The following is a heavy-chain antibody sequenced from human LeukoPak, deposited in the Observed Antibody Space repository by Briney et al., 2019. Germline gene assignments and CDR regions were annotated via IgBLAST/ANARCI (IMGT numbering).Heavy chain of an antibody. Sequence: GGSLSLSCAASGFTVSSNYMSWVRQAPGKGLEWVSVIYSGGSTYYADSVKGRFTISRDNSKNTLYLQMNSLRAEDTAVYYCAGGRDGYKNDYWGQGTLVTVSS. CDR3: AGGRDGYKNDY. CDR1: GFTVSSNY. D-gene: IGHD5-24*01. CDR2: IYSGGST. J-gene: IGHJ4*02. V-gene: IGHV3-53*01.